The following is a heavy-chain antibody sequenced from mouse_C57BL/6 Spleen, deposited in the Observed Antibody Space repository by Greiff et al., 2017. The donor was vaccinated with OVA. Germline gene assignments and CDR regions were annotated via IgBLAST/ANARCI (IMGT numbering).Heavy chain of an antibody. CDR1: GFNIKDDY. J-gene: IGHJ3*01. CDR3: THGNSWVAY. Sequence: EVKLQESGAELVRPGASVKLSCTASGFNIKDDYMHWVKQRPEQGLEWIGWIDPENGDTEYASKFQGKATITAETSSNTAYLQLSSLTSEDTAVYYCTHGNSWVAYWGQGTLVTVSA. V-gene: IGHV14-4*01. D-gene: IGHD2-1*01. CDR2: IDPENGDT.